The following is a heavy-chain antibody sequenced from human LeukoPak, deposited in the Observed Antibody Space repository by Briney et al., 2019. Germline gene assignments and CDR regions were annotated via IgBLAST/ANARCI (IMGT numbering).Heavy chain of an antibody. D-gene: IGHD3-10*01. J-gene: IGHJ5*02. CDR3: VRGGGRGTMVRGVIIFSWFDP. CDR2: IYYSGST. V-gene: IGHV4-30-4*01. CDR1: GGSISSGDYY. Sequence: PSQTLSLTCTVSGGSISSGDYYWSWIRQPPGKGLEWIGYIYYSGSTHYNPSLKSRVTISVDTSKNQFSLKLSSVTAADTAVYYCVRGGGRGTMVRGVIIFSWFDPWGQGTLVTVSS.